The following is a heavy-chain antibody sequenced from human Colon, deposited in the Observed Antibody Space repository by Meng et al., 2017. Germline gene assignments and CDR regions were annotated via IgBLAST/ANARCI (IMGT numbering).Heavy chain of an antibody. J-gene: IGHJ4*02. D-gene: IGHD3-10*01. CDR1: GTSIRRSNW. CDR2: IYHIGST. V-gene: IGHV4-4*02. CDR3: ARENDSGNSYDH. Sequence: RLHESGPGRDTAAATLVLTCALSGTSIRRSNWWTCVRQDPGKGLEWIGEIYHIGSTNYNPSLKSRVTILVDESKNEFSLKLTSVTAAETAVYYCARENDSGNSYDHWGRGTLVTVSS.